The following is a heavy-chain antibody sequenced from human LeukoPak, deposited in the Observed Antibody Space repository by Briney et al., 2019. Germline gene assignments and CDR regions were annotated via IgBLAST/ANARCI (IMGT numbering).Heavy chain of an antibody. J-gene: IGHJ4*02. CDR3: AKDGLSSGWHYFDY. V-gene: IGHV3-9*01. Sequence: PGRSLRLSCAASGFTFDDYAMHWVRQAPGKGLEGVSGISWNSGSRGYADSVKGRVTISRDNAKNSLYLQMTSLRAEDTALYYCAKDGLSSGWHYFDYWGQGTLVTASS. CDR2: ISWNSGSR. CDR1: GFTFDDYA. D-gene: IGHD6-19*01.